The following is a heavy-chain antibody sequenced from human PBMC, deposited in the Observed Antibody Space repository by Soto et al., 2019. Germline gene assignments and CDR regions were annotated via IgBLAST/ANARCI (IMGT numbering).Heavy chain of an antibody. Sequence: SVKVSCKASGGTFSSYAISRVRQAPGQGLEWMGGIIPIFGTANYAQKFQGRVTITADESTSTAYMELSSLRSEDTAVYYCARDQLPYTAMVTYYYYGMDVWGQGTTVTVSS. CDR2: IIPIFGTA. CDR1: GGTFSSYA. CDR3: ARDQLPYTAMVTYYYYGMDV. V-gene: IGHV1-69*13. J-gene: IGHJ6*02. D-gene: IGHD5-18*01.